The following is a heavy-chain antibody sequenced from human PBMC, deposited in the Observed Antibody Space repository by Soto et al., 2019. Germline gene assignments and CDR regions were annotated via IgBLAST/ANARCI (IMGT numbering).Heavy chain of an antibody. CDR2: MNPNSGNT. CDR3: ARVLLFGQYYYYYMDV. D-gene: IGHD2-15*01. CDR1: GYTFTSYD. Sequence: ASVKVSCKASGYTFTSYDINWVRQATGQGLEWMGWMNPNSGNTGYAQKFQGRVTMTRNTSISTAYMELSSLRSEDTAVYYCARVLLFGQYYYYYMDVRGKGTTVTVSS. V-gene: IGHV1-8*01. J-gene: IGHJ6*03.